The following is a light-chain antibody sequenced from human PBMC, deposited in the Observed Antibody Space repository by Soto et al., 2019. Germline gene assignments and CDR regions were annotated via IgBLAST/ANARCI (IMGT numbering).Light chain of an antibody. CDR2: DVT. CDR3: TSYAGSSIPVV. CDR1: SSDGCKYNF. Sequence: HSALTQPPSASGSPGQSVTISCTGASSDGCKYNFVSWYQQHPGKAPKLMIYDVTERPSGVPDRFSGSKSGNTASLTVSGLQAEDDADYYCTSYAGSSIPVVFGGGTKLTVL. J-gene: IGLJ2*01. V-gene: IGLV2-8*01.